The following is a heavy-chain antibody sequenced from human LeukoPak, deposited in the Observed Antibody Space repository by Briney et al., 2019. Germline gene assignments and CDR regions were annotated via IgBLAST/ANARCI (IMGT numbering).Heavy chain of an antibody. D-gene: IGHD6-13*01. J-gene: IGHJ5*02. CDR1: GYSFTSYW. CDR2: IYPGDSDT. V-gene: IGHV5-51*01. Sequence: GESLKISCKGSGYSFTSYWIGWVRQMPGKGLEWMGIIYPGDSDTRYSPSFQGQVTVSADKSISTAYLQWSSLKASDTAMYYCARLGGPYSSSANWFDPWGQGTLVTVSS. CDR3: ARLGGPYSSSANWFDP.